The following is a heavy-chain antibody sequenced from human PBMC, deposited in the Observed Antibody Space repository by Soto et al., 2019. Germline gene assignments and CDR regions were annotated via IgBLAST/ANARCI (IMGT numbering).Heavy chain of an antibody. D-gene: IGHD4-17*01. CDR1: GFTFSSYG. CDR3: AKGLTVTTRPYYYYGMDV. J-gene: IGHJ6*02. CDR2: ISYDGSNK. Sequence: GGSLRLSCAASGFTFSSYGMHWVRQAPGKGLEWVAVISYDGSNKYYADSVKGRFTISRDNSKNTLYLQMNSLRAEDTAVYYCAKGLTVTTRPYYYYGMDVWGQGTTVTVSS. V-gene: IGHV3-30*18.